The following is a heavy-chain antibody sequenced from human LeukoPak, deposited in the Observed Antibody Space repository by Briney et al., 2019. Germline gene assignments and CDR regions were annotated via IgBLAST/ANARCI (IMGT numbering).Heavy chain of an antibody. CDR1: GDSISSSSHY. J-gene: IGHJ2*01. CDR2: IDHSGST. D-gene: IGHD6-6*01. CDR3: ARVWYSNSSENWYFDL. Sequence: SETLSLTCTVSGDSISSSSHYWGWIRQPPGKGLEWIGSIDHSGSTYYNPSLKSRVTKSVDRSKNQFSLKLSSVTAADTAVYYCARVWYSNSSENWYFDLWGRGTLVTVSS. V-gene: IGHV4-39*07.